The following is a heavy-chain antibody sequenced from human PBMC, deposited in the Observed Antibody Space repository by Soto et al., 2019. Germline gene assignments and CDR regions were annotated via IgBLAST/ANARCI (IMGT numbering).Heavy chain of an antibody. J-gene: IGHJ4*02. CDR2: VIPNLGVT. CDR3: VREKGYCSDNSCPDFDF. V-gene: IGHV1-69*08. CDR1: GGTLSSYT. Sequence: QVQLVQSGAEVKKPGSSVKVSCKASGGTLSSYTFSWVRQAPGQGLEWMGRVIPNLGVTNYAKKFQGRFTIVVDTATSTFLMELKSLRYVETAAYYCVREKGYCSDNSCPDFDFWGEGTLGTVSS. D-gene: IGHD2-15*01.